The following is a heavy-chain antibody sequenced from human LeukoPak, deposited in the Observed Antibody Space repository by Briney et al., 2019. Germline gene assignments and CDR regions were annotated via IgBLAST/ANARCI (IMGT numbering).Heavy chain of an antibody. CDR1: GFTFSSYW. CDR2: INSDGSST. V-gene: IGHV3-74*01. J-gene: IGHJ6*02. D-gene: IGHD7-27*01. Sequence: GGSLRLSCAASGFTFSSYWMHWVRQAPGKGLVWVSRINSDGSSTSYADSVKGRFTISRDNAKNTLYLQMNSLRAEDTAVYYCARGASFDWGSNYYYGMDVWGQGTTVTVSS. CDR3: ARGASFDWGSNYYYGMDV.